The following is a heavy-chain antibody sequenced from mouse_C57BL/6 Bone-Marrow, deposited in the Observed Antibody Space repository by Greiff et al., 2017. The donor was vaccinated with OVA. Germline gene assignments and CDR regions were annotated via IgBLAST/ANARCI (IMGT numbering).Heavy chain of an antibody. V-gene: IGHV1-22*01. J-gene: IGHJ2*01. CDR1: GYTFTDYN. CDR2: INPNNGGT. Sequence: EVQLQESGPELVKMSCKASGYTFTDYNMHWVKQSHGKSLEWIGYINPNNGGTSYNQKFKGKATLTVNKSSSTAYMELRSLTSEDSAVYYCAREFRGYWGQGTTLTVSS. CDR3: AREFRGY.